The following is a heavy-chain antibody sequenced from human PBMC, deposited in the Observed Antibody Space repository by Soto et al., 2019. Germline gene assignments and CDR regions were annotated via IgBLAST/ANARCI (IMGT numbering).Heavy chain of an antibody. Sequence: SETNSLTCSVSGGSSSGGGYYWSWIRQHPGKGLEWIGYIYYSGSTYYNPSLKSRVTISVDTSKNQFSLKLSSVTAADTAVYYCARWLPTDNWFDPWGQGTLVTVSS. CDR1: GGSSSGGGYY. CDR2: IYYSGST. D-gene: IGHD6-19*01. CDR3: ARWLPTDNWFDP. V-gene: IGHV4-31*03. J-gene: IGHJ5*02.